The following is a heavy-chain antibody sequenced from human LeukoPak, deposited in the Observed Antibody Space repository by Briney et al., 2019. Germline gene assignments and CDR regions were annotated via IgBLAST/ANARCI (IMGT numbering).Heavy chain of an antibody. Sequence: SETLSLTCTVSGGSISSHYWSWIRQPPGKGLECIGYIYCSGSTNYNPSLKSRVAISVDTSKNQFSLKLSSVTAADTAVYYCARGLHYSNYQQQYYYYYYYMDVWGKGTTVTVSS. J-gene: IGHJ6*03. CDR3: ARGLHYSNYQQQYYYYYYYMDV. V-gene: IGHV4-59*11. CDR1: GGSISSHY. CDR2: IYCSGST. D-gene: IGHD4-11*01.